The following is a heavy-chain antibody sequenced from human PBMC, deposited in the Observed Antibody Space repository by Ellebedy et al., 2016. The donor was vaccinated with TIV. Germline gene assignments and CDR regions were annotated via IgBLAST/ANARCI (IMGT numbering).Heavy chain of an antibody. CDR3: AKDDLVKFVVVPVNYYGMDV. Sequence: GGSLRLSCAASGFTVDDYAMHWVRQAPGKGLEWVSGISWNSGSIGYADSVKGRFTISRDNSKNTLYLQMNSLRAEDTAVYYCAKDDLVKFVVVPVNYYGMDVWGQGTTVTVSS. CDR2: ISWNSGSI. D-gene: IGHD2-2*01. J-gene: IGHJ6*02. CDR1: GFTVDDYA. V-gene: IGHV3-9*01.